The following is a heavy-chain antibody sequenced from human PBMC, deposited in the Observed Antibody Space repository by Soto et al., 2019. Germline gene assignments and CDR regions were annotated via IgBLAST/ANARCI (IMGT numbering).Heavy chain of an antibody. V-gene: IGHV3-23*01. CDR3: AKIIAAAGVGGSYYFDY. CDR1: GFTFSSYA. Sequence: GGSLRLSCAASGFTFSSYAMSWVRQAPGKGLEWVSAISGSGGSTYYADSVKGRFTISRDNSKNTLYLQMNSLRAEDTAVYYCAKIIAAAGVGGSYYFDYWGQGTLVTVSA. J-gene: IGHJ4*02. CDR2: ISGSGGST. D-gene: IGHD6-13*01.